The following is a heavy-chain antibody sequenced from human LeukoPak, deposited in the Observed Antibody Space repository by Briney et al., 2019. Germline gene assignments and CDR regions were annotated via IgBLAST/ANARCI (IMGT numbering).Heavy chain of an antibody. CDR3: ARGRGRRGYGMDV. D-gene: IGHD3-10*01. CDR2: INHSGST. J-gene: IGHJ6*02. CDR1: GGSFSGYY. V-gene: IGHV4-34*01. Sequence: SETLSLTCAVYGGSFSGYYWSWIRQPPGKGLEWIGEINHSGSTNYNPSLKSRVTISVDTSKTQFSLKLSSVTAADTAVYYCARGRGRRGYGMDVWGQGTTVTVSS.